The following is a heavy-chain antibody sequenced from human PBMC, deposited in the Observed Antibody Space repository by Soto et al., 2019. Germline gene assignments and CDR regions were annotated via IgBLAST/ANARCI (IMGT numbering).Heavy chain of an antibody. CDR3: ARYIPGVRYYGMDV. V-gene: IGHV3-7*01. D-gene: IGHD2-2*01. CDR2: IKQDGSEK. Sequence: SGGSLRLSCAASGFTFSRYWMSWVRQAPGKGLEWVANIKQDGSEKYYVDSVKGRFTISRDNAKNSLYVQMNSLRAEDTAVYYCARYIPGVRYYGMDVWGQGTTVTVSS. J-gene: IGHJ6*02. CDR1: GFTFSRYW.